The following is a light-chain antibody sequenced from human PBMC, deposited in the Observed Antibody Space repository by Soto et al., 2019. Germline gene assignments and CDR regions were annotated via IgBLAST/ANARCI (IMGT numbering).Light chain of an antibody. CDR3: QQYGTPCFT. Sequence: EIVLTQSPGTLSLSPGERATISCRASQSVPSGYVAWFQQKSGQAPRLLIYGASTSATGIPDRFSGSGSGTDFTLTISRLEPEDCAVYFCQQYGTPCFTFGGGTKVDIK. V-gene: IGKV3-20*01. CDR1: QSVPSGY. CDR2: GAS. J-gene: IGKJ4*01.